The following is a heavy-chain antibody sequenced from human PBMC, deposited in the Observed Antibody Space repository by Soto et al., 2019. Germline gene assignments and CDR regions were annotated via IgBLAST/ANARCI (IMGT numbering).Heavy chain of an antibody. J-gene: IGHJ4*02. V-gene: IGHV2-5*02. CDR1: GFSLTTSGVG. Sequence: QITLNESGPTVVRPTETLTLTCRFSGFSLTTSGVGVGWIRQSPGKAPEWLALIYWDDDKRYSASLKSRLTITKDTCKNQVVLTVSDLDPTHTATYYCAHRVLRTVFGLVSKTAIYFDFWGQGTPVAVSS. CDR3: AHRVLRTVFGLVSKTAIYFDF. CDR2: IYWDDDK. D-gene: IGHD3-3*01.